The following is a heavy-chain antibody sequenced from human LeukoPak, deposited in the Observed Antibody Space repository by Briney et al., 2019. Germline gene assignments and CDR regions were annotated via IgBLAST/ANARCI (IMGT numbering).Heavy chain of an antibody. CDR3: ARADYSPYYFDY. J-gene: IGHJ4*02. Sequence: SETLSLTFTVSGGSISSYYWSWIRQPPGKGLEWIGYIYYSGSTNYNPSLKSRVTISVDTSKNQFSLKLSSVTAADTAVYYCARADYSPYYFDYWGQGTLVTVSS. CDR2: IYYSGST. CDR1: GGSISSYY. D-gene: IGHD2-15*01. V-gene: IGHV4-59*01.